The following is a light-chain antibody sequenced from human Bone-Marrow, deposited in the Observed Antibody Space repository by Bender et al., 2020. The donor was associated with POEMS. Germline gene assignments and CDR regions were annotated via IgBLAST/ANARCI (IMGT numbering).Light chain of an antibody. CDR3: QSYDITLSGSWV. J-gene: IGLJ3*02. CDR2: DNS. V-gene: IGLV1-40*01. Sequence: QSVLTQAPSASGTPGQRVTISCSGSSSNTGSITVNWYQQLPGTAPKLLIYDNSNRPSGVPARFSGSKSGTSASLAITGLQAEDEADYYCQSYDITLSGSWVFGGGTKLTVL. CDR1: SSNTGSIT.